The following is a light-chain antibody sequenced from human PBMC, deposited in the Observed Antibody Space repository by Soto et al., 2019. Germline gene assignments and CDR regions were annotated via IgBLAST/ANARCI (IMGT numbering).Light chain of an antibody. CDR3: MQSLQNPWT. Sequence: DIVMTQSPLSLSVTPGESASISCRSSQSLLYSNGFNCLDWYLQKPGQSPQLLIYMASYRASGVPDRFSGCGSGTDFTLEISRVEAEDVGVYYCMQSLQNPWTFGQGTKVEIK. J-gene: IGKJ1*01. V-gene: IGKV2-28*01. CDR1: QSLLYSNGFNC. CDR2: MAS.